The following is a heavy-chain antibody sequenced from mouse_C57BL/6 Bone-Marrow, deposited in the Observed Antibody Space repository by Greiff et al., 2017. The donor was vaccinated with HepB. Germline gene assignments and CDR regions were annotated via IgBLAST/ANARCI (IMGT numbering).Heavy chain of an antibody. J-gene: IGHJ2*01. CDR2: INPSNGGT. CDR3: ARCDSSAYYFDY. CDR1: GYTFTSYW. V-gene: IGHV1-53*01. Sequence: QVQLQQPGTELVKPGASVKLSCKASGYTFTSYWMHWVKQRPGQGLEWIGNINPSNGGTNYNEKFKSKATLTVDKSSSTAYMQLSSLTSEDSAVYYGARCDSSAYYFDYWGQGTTLTVSS. D-gene: IGHD3-2*02.